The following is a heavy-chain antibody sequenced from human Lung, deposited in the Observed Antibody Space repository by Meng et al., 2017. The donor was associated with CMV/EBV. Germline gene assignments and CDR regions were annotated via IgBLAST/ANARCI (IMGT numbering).Heavy chain of an antibody. CDR3: ARGESINY. CDR2: VNPAGGDA. D-gene: IGHD3-10*01. V-gene: IGHV1-46*01. Sequence: ASVKVSCKTSGYTFTGYYLHWVRQAPGQGLEWMGIVNPAGGDATYARTFEGRVTMTRDRSTDTVYLELNRLTPEDTAVYYCARGESINYWGQGTLVTVSS. J-gene: IGHJ4*02. CDR1: GYTFTGYY.